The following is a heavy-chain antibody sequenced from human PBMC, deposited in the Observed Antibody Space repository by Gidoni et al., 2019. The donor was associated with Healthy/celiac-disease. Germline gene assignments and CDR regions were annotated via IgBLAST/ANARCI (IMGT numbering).Heavy chain of an antibody. V-gene: IGHV4-34*01. Sequence: QVQLQQWGAGLLKPSETLSLTCAVYGGSFSGYYWSWIRQPPGKGLEWIGEINHSGSTNYNPSLKSRVTISVDTSKNQFSLKLSSVTAADTAVYYCARGGGSYYLDYWGQGTLVTVSS. J-gene: IGHJ4*02. CDR3: ARGGGSYYLDY. CDR2: INHSGST. D-gene: IGHD1-26*01. CDR1: GGSFSGYY.